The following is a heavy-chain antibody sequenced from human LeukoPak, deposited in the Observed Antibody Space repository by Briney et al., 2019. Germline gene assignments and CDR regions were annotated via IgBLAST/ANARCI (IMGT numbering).Heavy chain of an antibody. J-gene: IGHJ5*02. V-gene: IGHV3-74*01. Sequence: GGSLRLSCAASGFTLSYYWMHWVRQAPGKGLVWVSCINGDGSSTNYADSVKGRFTISRDNAKNTLYLEMNSLRAEDTAVYYCTRDPRNRGFDPWGQGTLVTVSS. CDR2: INGDGSST. CDR1: GFTLSYYW. CDR3: TRDPRNRGFDP.